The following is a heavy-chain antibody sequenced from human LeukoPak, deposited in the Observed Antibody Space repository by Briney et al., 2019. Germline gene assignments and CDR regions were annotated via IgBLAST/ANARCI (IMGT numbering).Heavy chain of an antibody. D-gene: IGHD2-2*01. V-gene: IGHV3-7*03. Sequence: PGGSLRLSCAASIFTFSTHWMSWVRQAPGKGLEWVANIKPDGSEKYYVDSVKGRFTISRDNAKNSLYLQMNSLRAEDTAVYYCARIPAVIDYFDYWGQGALVTVS. CDR2: IKPDGSEK. CDR1: IFTFSTHW. CDR3: ARIPAVIDYFDY. J-gene: IGHJ4*02.